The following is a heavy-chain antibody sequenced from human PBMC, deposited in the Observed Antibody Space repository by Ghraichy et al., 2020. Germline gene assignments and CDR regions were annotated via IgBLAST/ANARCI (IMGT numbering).Heavy chain of an antibody. CDR1: GFTFSSYA. CDR3: ANHGRDGVYYYGMDV. J-gene: IGHJ6*02. V-gene: IGHV3-23*01. CDR2: ISGSGGST. Sequence: GGSLRLSCAASGFTFSSYAMSWVRQAPGKGLEWVSAISGSGGSTYYADSVKGRFTISRDNSKNTLYLQMNSLRAEDTAVYYCANHGRDGVYYYGMDVWGQGTTVTVSS. D-gene: IGHD1-1*01.